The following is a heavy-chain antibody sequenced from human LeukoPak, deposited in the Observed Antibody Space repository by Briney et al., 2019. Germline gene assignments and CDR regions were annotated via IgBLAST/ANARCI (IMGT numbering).Heavy chain of an antibody. CDR3: ARHYGEPHLLYYYYMDV. CDR2: INHSGST. D-gene: IGHD4-17*01. V-gene: IGHV4-34*01. Sequence: SETLSLTCAVYGGSFSGYYWSWIRQPPGKGLEWIGEINHSGSTNYNPSLKSRVTISVDTSKNQFSLKLSSVTAADTAVYYCARHYGEPHLLYYYYMDVWGKGTTVTVSS. J-gene: IGHJ6*03. CDR1: GGSFSGYY.